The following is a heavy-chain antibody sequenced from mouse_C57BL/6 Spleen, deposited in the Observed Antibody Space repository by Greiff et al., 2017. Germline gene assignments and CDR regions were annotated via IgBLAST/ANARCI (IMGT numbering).Heavy chain of an antibody. D-gene: IGHD3-2*02. V-gene: IGHV14-4*01. CDR2: IDPGNGDT. J-gene: IGHJ2*01. CDR3: TRETAQAPC. CDR1: GFTITSDW. Sequence: VHVKQSGAELVRPGASVKLSCTASGFTITSDWMHWVKQRPEQGLEWIGYIDPGNGDTEYDQKFKGKATITADTSSNTAYLQLSSLTSEDTAVYYCTRETAQAPCWGQGTTLTVAS.